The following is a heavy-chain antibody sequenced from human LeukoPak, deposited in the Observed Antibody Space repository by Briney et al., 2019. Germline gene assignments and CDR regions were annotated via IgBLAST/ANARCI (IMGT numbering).Heavy chain of an antibody. J-gene: IGHJ3*02. CDR2: ISGSGGST. CDR3: AKDPESGSYYDDAFDI. D-gene: IGHD1-26*01. Sequence: GGSLRLSYAASGFTFSSYAMSWVRQAPGKGLEWVSAISGSGGSTYYADSVKGRFTISRDNSKNTLYLQMNSLRAEDTAVYYCAKDPESGSYYDDAFDIWGQGTMVTVSS. V-gene: IGHV3-23*01. CDR1: GFTFSSYA.